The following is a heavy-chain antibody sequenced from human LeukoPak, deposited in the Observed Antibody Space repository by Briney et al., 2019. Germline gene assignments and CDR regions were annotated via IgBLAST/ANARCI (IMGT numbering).Heavy chain of an antibody. CDR3: ARQGYCSSTSCYFNPFYYYYGMDV. CDR2: IYYSGST. D-gene: IGHD2-2*01. CDR1: GGSISSSSYY. J-gene: IGHJ6*02. Sequence: SETLSLTCTVSGGSISSSSYYWGWIRQPPGKGLEWIGSIYYSGSTYYNPSLKSRVTISVDTSKNQFSLKLSSVTAADTAVYYCARQGYCSSTSCYFNPFYYYYGMDVWGQGTTVTVSS. V-gene: IGHV4-39*01.